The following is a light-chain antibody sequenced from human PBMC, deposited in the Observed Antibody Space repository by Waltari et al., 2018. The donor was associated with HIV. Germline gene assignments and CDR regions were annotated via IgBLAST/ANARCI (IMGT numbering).Light chain of an antibody. V-gene: IGLV1-40*01. Sequence: QSVLTQPPSLSGIPGQRLTISCTGSNSNIGADYDVHWYQHLPGTAPKVLIYGNTNRPSGVPDRFSGSKSGASASLVITGLQAEDEADYYYQSYDNSLSGTYVFRGGTKVNVL. CDR1: NSNIGADYD. J-gene: IGLJ1*01. CDR2: GNT. CDR3: QSYDNSLSGTYV.